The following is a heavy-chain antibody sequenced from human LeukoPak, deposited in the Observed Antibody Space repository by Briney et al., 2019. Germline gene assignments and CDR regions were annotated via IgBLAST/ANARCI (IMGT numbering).Heavy chain of an antibody. D-gene: IGHD5-18*01. V-gene: IGHV4-59*01. Sequence: SETLSPTCTVSGGSISSYYWSWIRQPPGKGLEWIGYIYYSGSTNYNPSLKSRVTISVDTSKNQFSLKLSSVTAADTAVYYCARTTEGGYTYDYFYYYYMDVWGKGTTVTISS. CDR1: GGSISSYY. CDR3: ARTTEGGYTYDYFYYYYMDV. CDR2: IYYSGST. J-gene: IGHJ6*03.